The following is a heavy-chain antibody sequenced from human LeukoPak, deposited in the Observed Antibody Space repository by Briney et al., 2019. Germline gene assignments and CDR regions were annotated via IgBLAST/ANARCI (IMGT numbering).Heavy chain of an antibody. V-gene: IGHV1-69*04. CDR2: IIPILGIA. CDR1: GGTFSSYA. CDR3: ASEYSSGWYARFPFDY. D-gene: IGHD6-19*01. Sequence: ASVKVSCKASGGTFSSYAISWVRQAPGQGLEWMGRIIPILGIANYAQKFQGRVTITADKSTSTAHMELSSLRSEDTAVYYCASEYSSGWYARFPFDYWGQGTLVTVSS. J-gene: IGHJ4*02.